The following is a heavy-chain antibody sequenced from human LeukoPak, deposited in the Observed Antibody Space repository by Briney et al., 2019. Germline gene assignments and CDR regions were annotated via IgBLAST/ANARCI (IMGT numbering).Heavy chain of an antibody. CDR3: TRGGVDY. D-gene: IGHD3-16*01. V-gene: IGHV1-2*06. CDR1: GYTFSGYY. CDR2: INPNSGGT. J-gene: IGHJ4*02. Sequence: ASVKVSCKTSGYTFSGYYIHWVRQAPGQGLEWMGRINPNSGGTDLALKFQGRVTLTWDTSITTAYMDLNRLISGDTAVYNCTRGGVDYWGQGTLVTVSS.